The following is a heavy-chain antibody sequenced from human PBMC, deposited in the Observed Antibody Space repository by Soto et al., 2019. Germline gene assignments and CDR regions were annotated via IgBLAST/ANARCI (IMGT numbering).Heavy chain of an antibody. Sequence: QVQLVPSGAEVKKPGSSVKVSCKASADTFRSSAFSWVRQAPGQGIEWMGGIIPFFHAANYAQRFQGRVTITADESTSTVYMELSSLRSEDTALYYCARDLISNYHYYGMDVWGQGTTVTVSS. J-gene: IGHJ6*02. CDR2: IIPFFHAA. CDR1: ADTFRSSA. CDR3: ARDLISNYHYYGMDV. V-gene: IGHV1-69*01.